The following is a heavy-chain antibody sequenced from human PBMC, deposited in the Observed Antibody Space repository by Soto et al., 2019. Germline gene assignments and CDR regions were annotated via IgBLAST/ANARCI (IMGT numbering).Heavy chain of an antibody. D-gene: IGHD2-2*01. V-gene: IGHV3-23*01. J-gene: IGHJ3*02. CDR3: AKKGSTSCYLCGQDDAFDI. CDR2: ISGSGGST. CDR1: GFTFSSYA. Sequence: GGSLRLSCAASGFTFSSYAMSWVRQAPGKGLEWVSAISGSGGSTYYAESVKGRFTISRDNSKNTLYLQMNSLRAEDTAVYYCAKKGSTSCYLCGQDDAFDIWGQGTMVTVSS.